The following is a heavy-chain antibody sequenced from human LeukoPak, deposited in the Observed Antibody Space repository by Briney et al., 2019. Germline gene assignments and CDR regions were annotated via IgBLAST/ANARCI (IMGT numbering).Heavy chain of an antibody. CDR3: GRQGYTASHYFLDY. CDR2: IYTSGTT. D-gene: IGHD3-16*02. V-gene: IGHV4-4*07. J-gene: IGHJ4*03. Sequence: PSETLSLTCTVSIGSINSYYWGWVRQPAGKGLEWIGRIYTSGTTNYSPSLKSRLSMSVDTSKNQFSLRLRSVTAADTAVYYCGRQGYTASHYFLDYWSHGTVVTVSS. CDR1: IGSINSYY.